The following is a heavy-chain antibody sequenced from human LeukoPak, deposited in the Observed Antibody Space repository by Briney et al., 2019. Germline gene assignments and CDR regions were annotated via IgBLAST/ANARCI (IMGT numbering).Heavy chain of an antibody. V-gene: IGHV3-48*01. CDR2: ISSSSTTI. CDR1: GFTFSSYS. J-gene: IGHJ4*02. D-gene: IGHD3-10*01. CDR3: ARDPITMVRGVRSYYFDY. Sequence: PGGSLRLSCAASGFTFSSYSMNWVRQAPGKGLLWVSYISSSSTTIYYADSVKGRFTVSRDNPKNTLYLQMNSLRAEDTAVYYCARDPITMVRGVRSYYFDYWGQGTLVTVSS.